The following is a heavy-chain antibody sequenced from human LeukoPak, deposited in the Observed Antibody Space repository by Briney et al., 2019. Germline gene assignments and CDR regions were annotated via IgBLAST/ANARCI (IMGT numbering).Heavy chain of an antibody. CDR1: GGSISSYY. V-gene: IGHV4-59*01. J-gene: IGHJ4*02. CDR2: IYYSGST. Sequence: SETLSLTCTVSGGSISSYYWSWIRQPPGKGLEWIGYIYYSGSTNYNPSLKSRVTISVDTSKNQFSLKLSSVTAADTAVYYCAGDGSGSYLFDYWGQGTLVTVSS. D-gene: IGHD1-26*01. CDR3: AGDGSGSYLFDY.